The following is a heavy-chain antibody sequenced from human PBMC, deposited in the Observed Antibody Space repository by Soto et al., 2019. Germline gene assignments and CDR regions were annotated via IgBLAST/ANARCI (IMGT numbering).Heavy chain of an antibody. CDR3: ARDHYDYSSSSPGVYYYYGMDV. Sequence: QVQLVQSGAEVKKPGSSVKVSCKGSGGTFSSYAISWVRQAPGQGLEWTGGIIPIFGTANYAQKFQGRVTITADESTSTAYMELSSLRSEDTAVYYCARDHYDYSSSSPGVYYYYGMDVWGQGTTVTVSS. D-gene: IGHD6-6*01. CDR2: IIPIFGTA. J-gene: IGHJ6*02. CDR1: GGTFSSYA. V-gene: IGHV1-69*12.